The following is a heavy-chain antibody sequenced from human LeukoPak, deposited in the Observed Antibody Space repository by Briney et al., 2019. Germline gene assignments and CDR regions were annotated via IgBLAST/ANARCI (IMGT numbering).Heavy chain of an antibody. D-gene: IGHD3-9*01. CDR2: IYYSGST. CDR3: ARLPIYDILTGPVDY. J-gene: IGHJ4*02. CDR1: GGFISSSSYY. V-gene: IGHV4-39*01. Sequence: SETLSLTCTVSGGFISSSSYYWGWIRQPPGKGLEWIGSIYYSGSTYYNPSLKSRVTISVDTSKNQFSLKLSSVTAADTAVYYCARLPIYDILTGPVDYWGQGTLVTVSS.